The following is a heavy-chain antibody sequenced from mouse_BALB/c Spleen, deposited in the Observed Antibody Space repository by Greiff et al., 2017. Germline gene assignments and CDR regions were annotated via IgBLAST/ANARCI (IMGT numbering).Heavy chain of an antibody. CDR1: GFTFSNYW. J-gene: IGHJ3*01. D-gene: IGHD2-10*01. CDR2: IRLKSNNYAT. V-gene: IGHV6-6*02. Sequence: EVKLEESGGGLVQPGGSMKLSCVASGFTFSNYWMNWVRQSPEKGLEWVAEIRLKSNNYATHYAESVKGRFTISRDDPKSSVYLQMNNLRAEDTGIYYCTRGTYYGNYGFAYWGQGTLVTVSA. CDR3: TRGTYYGNYGFAY.